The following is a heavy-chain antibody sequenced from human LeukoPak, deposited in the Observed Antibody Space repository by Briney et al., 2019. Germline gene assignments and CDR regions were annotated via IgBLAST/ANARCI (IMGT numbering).Heavy chain of an antibody. V-gene: IGHV1-3*01. CDR1: GYTFTSYA. J-gene: IGHJ4*02. Sequence: SVKVSCKASGYTFTSYAMHWVRQAPGQRLEWMGWINACNGNTKYSQKFQGRVTITRDTSASTAYMELSSLRSEDTAVYYCARSGYCSSTSCRNHYYFDYWGQGTLVTVSS. CDR2: INACNGNT. CDR3: ARSGYCSSTSCRNHYYFDY. D-gene: IGHD2-2*01.